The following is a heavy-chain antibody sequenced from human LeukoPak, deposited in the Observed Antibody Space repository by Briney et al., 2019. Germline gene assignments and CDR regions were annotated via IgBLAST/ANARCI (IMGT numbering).Heavy chain of an antibody. Sequence: GGSLRLSCAASGFTFSSYWMHWVRQAPGKGLVWVSRLNNDGSRTNYADSVKGRFTISRDNAKNTLYLQMNSLRAEDTAMYYCAKSLGAPDDYWGQGTLVTVSS. CDR1: GFTFSSYW. CDR3: AKSLGAPDDY. J-gene: IGHJ4*02. V-gene: IGHV3-74*01. D-gene: IGHD1-26*01. CDR2: LNNDGSRT.